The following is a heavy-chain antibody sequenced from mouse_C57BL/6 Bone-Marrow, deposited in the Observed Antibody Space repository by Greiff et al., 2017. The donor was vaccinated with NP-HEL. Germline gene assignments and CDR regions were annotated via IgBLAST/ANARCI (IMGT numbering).Heavy chain of an antibody. V-gene: IGHV1-81*01. CDR1: GYTFTSYG. J-gene: IGHJ2*01. Sequence: QVQLQQSGAELARPGASVKLSCKASGYTFTSYGISWVKQRTGQGLEWNGEIYPRSGNTYYNEKFKGKATLTADKSSSTAYMELRSLTSEDSAVYFCARCDGYYDYFDYWGQGTTLTVSS. CDR2: IYPRSGNT. D-gene: IGHD2-3*01. CDR3: ARCDGYYDYFDY.